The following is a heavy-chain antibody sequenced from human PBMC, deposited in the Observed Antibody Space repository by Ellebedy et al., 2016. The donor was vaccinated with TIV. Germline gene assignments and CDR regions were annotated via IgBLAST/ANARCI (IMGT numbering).Heavy chain of an antibody. V-gene: IGHV3-7*03. J-gene: IGHJ4*02. CDR1: GFTFSTYW. D-gene: IGHD6-6*01. Sequence: PGGSLRLSCAASGFTFSTYWMSWVRQAPGKGLEWVANIQQHGSERNYVDSVKGRFTISRDNAKNSLYLQMNSLRVEDTAVYYCASEYSSSSHWGYWGQGTLVTVSS. CDR3: ASEYSSSSHWGY. CDR2: IQQHGSER.